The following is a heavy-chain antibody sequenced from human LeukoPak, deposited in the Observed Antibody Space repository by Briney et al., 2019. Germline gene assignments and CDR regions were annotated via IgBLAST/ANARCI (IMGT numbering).Heavy chain of an antibody. V-gene: IGHV4-34*01. CDR3: ARGYYYDTIAYFDY. J-gene: IGHJ4*02. D-gene: IGHD3-22*01. Sequence: PSETLSLTCAVYGGSFSGYYWSWIRQPPGKGLEWIGEINHSGSTNYSPPLKSRVTISVDTSKNQFSLKVNSVTAADTAVYYCARGYYYDTIAYFDYWGQGTLVTVSS. CDR2: INHSGST. CDR1: GGSFSGYY.